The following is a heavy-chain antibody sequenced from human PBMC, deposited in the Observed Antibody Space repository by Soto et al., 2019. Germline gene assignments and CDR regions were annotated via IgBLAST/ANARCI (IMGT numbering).Heavy chain of an antibody. CDR2: IRESGRTK. CDR3: AKDRALAVAGPLDDY. J-gene: IGHJ4*02. D-gene: IGHD6-19*01. CDR1: GFRFTDITSP. V-gene: IGHV3-23*01. Sequence: GGSMRLSWAASGFRFTDITSPRIWVRQAPGKGLEWVSTIRESGRTKYYANSVKGRFTISRDNSKNTLYLQMNSLRAEDTAVYYCAKDRALAVAGPLDDYWGQGTLVTVSS.